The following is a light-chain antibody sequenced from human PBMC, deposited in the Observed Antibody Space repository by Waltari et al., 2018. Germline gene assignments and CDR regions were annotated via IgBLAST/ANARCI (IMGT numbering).Light chain of an antibody. CDR1: QSILYSSNNKNH. CDR3: QHYYSIHRT. J-gene: IGKJ3*01. Sequence: DIVMTQSPDSLAVSLGERATSNCKSSQSILYSSNNKNHLAWYQQKPGQPHELLIYWASTRESGVPDRFSGSGSRTDFTLTIRSLQAEDVALYYCQHYYSIHRTFVPGTKVDIK. CDR2: WAS. V-gene: IGKV4-1*01.